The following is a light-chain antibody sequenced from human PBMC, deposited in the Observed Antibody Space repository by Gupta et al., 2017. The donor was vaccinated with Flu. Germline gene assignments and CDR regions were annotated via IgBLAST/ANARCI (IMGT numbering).Light chain of an antibody. J-gene: IGKJ5*01. CDR3: QKYDDWPPIT. CDR2: GAS. CDR1: QSVSSN. V-gene: IGKV3-15*01. Sequence: EIVMTQSPDTLSVSPGERATLSCSASQSVSSNLAWYQHKPGRAPRLLSYGASTRATGIADRFSSSGSGTEFTLTISSRQSEDFAVYYCQKYDDWPPITCGQGTRLQIK.